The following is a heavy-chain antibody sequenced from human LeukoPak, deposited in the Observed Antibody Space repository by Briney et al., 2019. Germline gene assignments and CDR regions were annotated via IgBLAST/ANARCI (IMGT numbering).Heavy chain of an antibody. CDR3: ARSSYCGGDCYSGVLGYFDY. Sequence: ASVKASCKASGGTFSSYAISWVRQAPGQGLEWMGGIIPIFGTANYAQKFQGRVTITTDESTSTAYMELSSLRSEDTAVYYCARSSYCGGDCYSGVLGYFDYWGQGTLVTVSS. J-gene: IGHJ4*02. V-gene: IGHV1-69*05. CDR1: GGTFSSYA. D-gene: IGHD2-21*01. CDR2: IIPIFGTA.